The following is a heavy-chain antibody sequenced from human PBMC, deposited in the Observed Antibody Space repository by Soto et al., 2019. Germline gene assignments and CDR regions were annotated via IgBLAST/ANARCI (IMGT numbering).Heavy chain of an antibody. V-gene: IGHV1-18*01. CDR2: ISAYNGNT. CDR3: ARDTADITIFGVVIIRWDHYYYYGMDV. CDR1: GYTFTSYG. D-gene: IGHD3-3*01. Sequence: QVPLVQSGAEVMKPGARVKISCKASGYTFTSYGISWVRQATGQGLEWMGWISAYNGNTNYAQKLQGRVTMTTDTPTSTAYMDLRSLRSDDTAVYYCARDTADITIFGVVIIRWDHYYYYGMDVWGQGTTVTVSS. J-gene: IGHJ6*02.